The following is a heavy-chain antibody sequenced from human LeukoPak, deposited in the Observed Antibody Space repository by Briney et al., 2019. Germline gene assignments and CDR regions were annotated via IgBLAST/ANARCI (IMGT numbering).Heavy chain of an antibody. Sequence: GGSLRLSCAASGFTFSSYSMNWVRQAPGKGLERVSSISSSSSYIYYADSVKGRFTISRDNAKNSLYLQMNSLRAEDTAVYYCARGRLIGVTTDAFDIWGQGTMVTVSS. J-gene: IGHJ3*02. CDR3: ARGRLIGVTTDAFDI. V-gene: IGHV3-21*01. CDR2: ISSSSSYI. D-gene: IGHD4-17*01. CDR1: GFTFSSYS.